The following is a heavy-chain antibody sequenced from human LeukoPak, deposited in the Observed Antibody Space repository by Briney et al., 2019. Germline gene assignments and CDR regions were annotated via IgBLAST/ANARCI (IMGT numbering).Heavy chain of an antibody. CDR1: GGSISSGDYY. CDR2: IYYSGIT. V-gene: IGHV4-61*08. D-gene: IGHD4-17*01. J-gene: IGHJ6*02. CDR3: ARGSGDYYYGMDV. Sequence: SQSLSLTCTVSGGSISSGDYYWSWIRQPPGKGLEWIGYIYYSGITNYNPSLKSRVTISVDTSKNQFSLKLSSVTAADTAVYHCARGSGDYYYGMDVWGPGTTVTVSS.